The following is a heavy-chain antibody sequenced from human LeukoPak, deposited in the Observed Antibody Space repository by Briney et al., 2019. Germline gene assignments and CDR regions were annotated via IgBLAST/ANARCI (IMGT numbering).Heavy chain of an antibody. CDR3: ARVPPIYGDYYYYGMDV. CDR1: GGTFSSYA. Sequence: ASVKVSCKASGGTFSSYAISWVRQAPGQGLEWMGGIIPIFGTANYAQKFQGRVTITADKSTSTAYMELSSLRSEGTAVYYCARVPPIYGDYYYYGMDVWGKGTTVTVSS. D-gene: IGHD4-17*01. J-gene: IGHJ6*04. CDR2: IIPIFGTA. V-gene: IGHV1-69*06.